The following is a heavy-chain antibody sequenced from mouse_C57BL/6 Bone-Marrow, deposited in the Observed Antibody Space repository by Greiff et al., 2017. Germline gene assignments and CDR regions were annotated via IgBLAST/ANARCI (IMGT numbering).Heavy chain of an antibody. CDR3: TRERGYGSSPYYFDY. V-gene: IGHV5-9-1*02. CDR1: GFTFSSYA. CDR2: ISSGGDYI. Sequence: DVMLVESGEGLVKPGGSLKLSCAASGFTFSSYAMSWVRQTPEKRLEWVAYISSGGDYIYYADTVKGRFTISRDNARNTLYLQMSSLKSEDTAMYYCTRERGYGSSPYYFDYWGQGTTLTVSS. D-gene: IGHD1-1*01. J-gene: IGHJ2*01.